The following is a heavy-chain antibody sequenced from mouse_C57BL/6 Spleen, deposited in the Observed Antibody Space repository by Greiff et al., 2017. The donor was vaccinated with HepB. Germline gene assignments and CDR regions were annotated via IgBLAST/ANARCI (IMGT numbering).Heavy chain of an antibody. V-gene: IGHV14-3*01. CDR1: GFNIKNTY. CDR2: IDPANGNT. CDR3: AKNDYDGGAWFAD. Sequence: VQLQQSVAELVRPGASVKLSCTASGFNIKNTYMHWVKQRPEQGLEWIGRIDPANGNTKYAPKFQGKATITADTSSNTAYLQLSSLTSEDTAIEYCAKNDYDGGAWFADWGQGTLVTVSA. J-gene: IGHJ3*01. D-gene: IGHD2-4*01.